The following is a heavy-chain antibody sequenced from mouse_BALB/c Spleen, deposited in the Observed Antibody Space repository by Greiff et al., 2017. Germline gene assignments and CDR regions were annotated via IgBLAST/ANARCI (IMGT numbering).Heavy chain of an antibody. CDR2: ISYSGST. V-gene: IGHV3-8*02. Sequence: EVQLQESGPSLVKPSQTLSLTCSVTGDSITSGYWNWIRKFPGNKLEYMGYISYSGSTYYNPSLKSRISITRDTSKNQYYLQLNSVTTEDTATYYCARREDYYGSIDYAMDYWGQGTSVTVSS. CDR1: GDSITSGY. D-gene: IGHD1-1*01. CDR3: ARREDYYGSIDYAMDY. J-gene: IGHJ4*01.